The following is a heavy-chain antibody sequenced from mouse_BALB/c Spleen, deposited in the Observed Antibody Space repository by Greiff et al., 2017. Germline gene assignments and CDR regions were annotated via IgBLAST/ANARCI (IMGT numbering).Heavy chain of an antibody. CDR1: GFSLTSYG. Sequence: VQGVESGPGLVQPSQSLSITCTVSGFSLTSYGVHWVRQSPGKGLEWLGVIWSGGSTDYNAAFISRLSISKDNSKSQVFFKMNSLQANDTAIYYCARNSLLRPSYWYFDVWGAGTTVTVSS. CDR3: ARNSLLRPSYWYFDV. V-gene: IGHV2-2*02. CDR2: IWSGGST. D-gene: IGHD1-2*01. J-gene: IGHJ1*01.